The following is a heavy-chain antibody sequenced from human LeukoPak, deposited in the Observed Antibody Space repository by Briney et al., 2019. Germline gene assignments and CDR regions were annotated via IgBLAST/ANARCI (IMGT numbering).Heavy chain of an antibody. V-gene: IGHV3-30*02. CDR3: AKARYSGSPALDF. CDR2: TRYDESKT. D-gene: IGHD1-26*01. CDR1: GFTFSSSG. Sequence: GGSLRLSCAASGFTFSSSGMHWVRQTPGKGLDWVAFTRYDESKTFYGDSVRGRFTISRDNSKNTLYLQMNSLTTDDSAVYYCAKARYSGSPALDFWGQGTLVTVSS. J-gene: IGHJ4*02.